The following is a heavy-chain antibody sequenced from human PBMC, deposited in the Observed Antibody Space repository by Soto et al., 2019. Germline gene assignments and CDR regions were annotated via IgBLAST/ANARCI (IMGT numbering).Heavy chain of an antibody. CDR3: ARSVYYYDSSGYVVRGFDY. J-gene: IGHJ4*02. Sequence: SVKVSCKASGGTFSSYAISWVRQAPGQGLEWMGGIIPIFGTANYAQKFQGRVTITADESTSTAYMELSSLRSEDTAVYYCARSVYYYDSSGYVVRGFDYWGQGTPVTVSS. CDR1: GGTFSSYA. V-gene: IGHV1-69*13. D-gene: IGHD3-22*01. CDR2: IIPIFGTA.